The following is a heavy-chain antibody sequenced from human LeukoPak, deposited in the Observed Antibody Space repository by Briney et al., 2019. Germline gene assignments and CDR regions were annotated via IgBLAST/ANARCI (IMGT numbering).Heavy chain of an antibody. CDR1: GYTFTSYG. D-gene: IGHD6-6*01. Sequence: ASVKVSCKASGYTFTSYGISWVRQAPGQGLEWMGWIGAYNGNTNYAQKLQGRVTMTTDTSTSTAYMELSSLRSEVTAVYYCAGGAEYSSSYDYWGQGTLVTVSS. J-gene: IGHJ4*02. V-gene: IGHV1-18*01. CDR2: IGAYNGNT. CDR3: AGGAEYSSSYDY.